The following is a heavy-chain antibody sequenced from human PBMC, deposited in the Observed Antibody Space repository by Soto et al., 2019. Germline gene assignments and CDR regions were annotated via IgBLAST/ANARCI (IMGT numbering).Heavy chain of an antibody. J-gene: IGHJ3*02. Sequence: EVQLVESGGGLVKPGGSLRLSCAASGFTFSNAWMSWVRQAPGKGLEWVGRIKSKTDGGTTDYAAPVKGRFTISRDDSKNTLYLQMNSLKTEDTAVYYCTTDLMITLGGVIVILRSNAFDIWGQGTMVTVSS. CDR3: TTDLMITLGGVIVILRSNAFDI. D-gene: IGHD3-16*02. CDR2: IKSKTDGGTT. CDR1: GFTFSNAW. V-gene: IGHV3-15*01.